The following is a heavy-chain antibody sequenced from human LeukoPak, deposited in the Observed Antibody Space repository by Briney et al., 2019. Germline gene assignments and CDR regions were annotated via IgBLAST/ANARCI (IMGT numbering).Heavy chain of an antibody. CDR1: GGFISSYY. J-gene: IGHJ4*02. Sequence: SETLSLTCTVSGGFISSYYWSWTRQPPGKGLEWIGYIYYSGSTNYNPSLKSRVTISVDTSKNQFSLKLSSVTAADTAVYYCARLPGPYFDYWGQGTLVTVSS. D-gene: IGHD2-2*01. V-gene: IGHV4-59*01. CDR3: ARLPGPYFDY. CDR2: IYYSGST.